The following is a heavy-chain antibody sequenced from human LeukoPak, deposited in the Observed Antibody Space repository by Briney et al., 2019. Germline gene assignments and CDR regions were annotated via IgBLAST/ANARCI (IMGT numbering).Heavy chain of an antibody. CDR3: ASGPALDYYGMDV. Sequence: ASVKVSCKASGGTFSSYAISWVRQAPGQGLEWMGWISAYNGNTNYAQKFQGRVTMTTDTSTSTAYMELRSLRSDDTAVYYCASGPALDYYGMDVWGQGTTVTVSS. D-gene: IGHD3/OR15-3a*01. V-gene: IGHV1-18*01. CDR1: GGTFSSYA. J-gene: IGHJ6*02. CDR2: ISAYNGNT.